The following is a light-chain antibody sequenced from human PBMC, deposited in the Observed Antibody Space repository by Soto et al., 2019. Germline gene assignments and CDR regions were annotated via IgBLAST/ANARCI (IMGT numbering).Light chain of an antibody. Sequence: QSVLTQPASVSGSPGQSITISCTGTSNDVGGYNYVSWYQQHPGKAPKLMIYDVSNRPSGVSNRFSGSKSGNTASLTISGLQAEDYADYYCSSYTNSRTLLLFGGGTKLTVL. V-gene: IGLV2-14*01. CDR2: DVS. CDR1: SNDVGGYNY. J-gene: IGLJ3*02. CDR3: SSYTNSRTLLL.